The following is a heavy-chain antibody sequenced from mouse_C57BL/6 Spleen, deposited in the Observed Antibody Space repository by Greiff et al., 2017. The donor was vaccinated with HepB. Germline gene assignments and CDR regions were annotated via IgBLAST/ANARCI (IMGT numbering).Heavy chain of an antibody. D-gene: IGHD3-2*02. CDR1: GYTFTSYT. J-gene: IGHJ4*01. V-gene: IGHV1-4*01. Sequence: VQLQQSGAELARPGASVKMSCKASGYTFTSYTMHWVKQRPGQGLEWIGYINPSSGYTKYNQKFKDKATLTADKSSSTAYMQLSSLTSEDSAVYYCATDSSGSYYYAIDYWGQGTSVTVSS. CDR2: INPSSGYT. CDR3: ATDSSGSYYYAIDY.